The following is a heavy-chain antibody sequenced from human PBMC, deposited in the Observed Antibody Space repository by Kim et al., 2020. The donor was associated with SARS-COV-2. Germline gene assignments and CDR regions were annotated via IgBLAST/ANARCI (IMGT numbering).Heavy chain of an antibody. V-gene: IGHV3-64D*09. CDR3: VISSTKIVVVPDAILSPRWDYYYGMDV. Sequence: GGSLRLSCSASGFTFSSYAMHWVRQAPGKGLEYVSAISSNGGSTYYADSVKGRFTISRDNSKNTLYLQMSSLRAEDTAVYYCVISSTKIVVVPDAILSPRWDYYYGMDVWGQGTTVTVSS. CDR1: GFTFSSYA. D-gene: IGHD2-2*01. J-gene: IGHJ6*02. CDR2: ISSNGGST.